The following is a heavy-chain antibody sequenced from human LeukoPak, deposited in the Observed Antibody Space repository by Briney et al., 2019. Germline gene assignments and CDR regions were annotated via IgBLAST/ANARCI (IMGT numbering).Heavy chain of an antibody. CDR1: GFTFSSYS. D-gene: IGHD4-17*01. V-gene: IGHV3-21*01. CDR3: AREENDDYGDYFDY. CDR2: ISSSSSYI. J-gene: IGHJ4*02. Sequence: GGSLRLSCAASGFTFSSYSMNWVRQAPGKGLEWVSSISSSSSYIYYADSVKGRFTISRDNAKNSLYLQMNSLRAEDTAVYYCAREENDDYGDYFDYWGQGTLVTVSS.